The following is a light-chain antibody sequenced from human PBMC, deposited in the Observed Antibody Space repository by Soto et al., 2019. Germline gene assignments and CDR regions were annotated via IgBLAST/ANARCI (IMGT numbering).Light chain of an antibody. J-gene: IGLJ2*01. Sequence: QSALTQPPSASGSPGQSVTISCTGTSSDVGGYNYVSWYQQHPGKAPNLMIYEVTKRPSGVPDRFSGSKSGNTASLTVSGLQAEDEADYYCSSYTGSLVIFGGGTKLTVL. CDR3: SSYTGSLVI. CDR1: SSDVGGYNY. CDR2: EVT. V-gene: IGLV2-8*01.